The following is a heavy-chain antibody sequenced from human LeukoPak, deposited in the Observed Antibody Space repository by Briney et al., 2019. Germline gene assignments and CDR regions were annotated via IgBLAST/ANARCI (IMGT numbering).Heavy chain of an antibody. Sequence: ASVKVSCKASGYTFTGYYMHWVRQAPGQGLEWMGWINPNSGGTNYAQKFQGRVTMTRDTSISTAYMELSRLRSDDTAVYYCAGRTYGYVMVDYWGQGTLVTVSS. D-gene: IGHD5-18*01. CDR1: GYTFTGYY. J-gene: IGHJ4*02. V-gene: IGHV1-2*02. CDR2: INPNSGGT. CDR3: AGRTYGYVMVDY.